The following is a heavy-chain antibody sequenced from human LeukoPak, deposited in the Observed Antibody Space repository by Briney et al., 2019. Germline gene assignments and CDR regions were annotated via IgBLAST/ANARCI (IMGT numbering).Heavy chain of an antibody. CDR3: ARDLVAGGSFYGMDV. V-gene: IGHV3-21*01. CDR1: GFTFSSYS. J-gene: IGHJ6*02. CDR2: ISSSSSYI. Sequence: GGSLRLSCAASGFTFSSYSMNWVRQAPGKGPEWVSSISSSSSYIYYADSVKGRFTISRDNAKNSLYLQMNSLRAEDTAVYYCARDLVAGGSFYGMDVWGQGTTVTVSS. D-gene: IGHD2-15*01.